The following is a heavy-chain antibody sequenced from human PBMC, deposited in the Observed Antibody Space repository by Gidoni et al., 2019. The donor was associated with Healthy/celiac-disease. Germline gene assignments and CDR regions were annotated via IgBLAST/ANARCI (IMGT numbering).Heavy chain of an antibody. J-gene: IGHJ6*02. V-gene: IGHV3-15*01. D-gene: IGHD3-10*01. CDR1: GFTFSNAW. Sequence: EVQLVESGGGLVKPGGSLRLSCAASGFTFSNAWMSWVRQAPGKGLEWVGRIKSKTDGGTTDYAAPVKGRFTISRDDSKNTLYLQMNSLKTEDTAVYYCTTWFGELPDYYGMDVWGQGTTVTVSS. CDR3: TTWFGELPDYYGMDV. CDR2: IKSKTDGGTT.